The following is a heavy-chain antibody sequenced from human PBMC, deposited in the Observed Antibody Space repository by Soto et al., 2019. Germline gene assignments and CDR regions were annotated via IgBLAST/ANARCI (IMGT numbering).Heavy chain of an antibody. CDR1: GYTFTSYD. J-gene: IGHJ4*02. Sequence: VASVNVSCKASGYTFTSYDINWVRQATGQGLEWVGWMSPNSGNTGYAQKFQGRVVMTRNTAISTAYMELSSLTSEDTAVYYCARGPPKWGFDFLGQGTLGTVSS. V-gene: IGHV1-8*01. D-gene: IGHD1-26*01. CDR3: ARGPPKWGFDF. CDR2: MSPNSGNT.